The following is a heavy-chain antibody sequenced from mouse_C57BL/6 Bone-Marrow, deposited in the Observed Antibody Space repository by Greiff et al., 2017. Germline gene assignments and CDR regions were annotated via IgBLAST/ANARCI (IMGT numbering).Heavy chain of an antibody. Sequence: VQLQQSGAELARPGASVKLSCKASGYTFTSYGISWVKQRTGQGLEWIGEIYPRSGNTYYNEKFKGKATLTADKSSSTAYMELRSLTSEDSAVYFCAGPLYCGSSYHAMDYWGQGTSVTVSS. V-gene: IGHV1-81*01. CDR2: IYPRSGNT. D-gene: IGHD1-1*01. CDR3: AGPLYCGSSYHAMDY. CDR1: GYTFTSYG. J-gene: IGHJ4*01.